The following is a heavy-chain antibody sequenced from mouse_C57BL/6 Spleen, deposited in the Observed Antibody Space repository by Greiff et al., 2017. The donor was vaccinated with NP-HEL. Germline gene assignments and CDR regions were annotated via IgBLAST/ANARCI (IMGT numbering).Heavy chain of an antibody. CDR1: GFNIKDYY. V-gene: IGHV14-1*01. CDR2: IDPEDGDT. D-gene: IGHD4-1*01. Sequence: VQLQHSWSALFLPFSSFNFSFTASGFNIKDYYMHWVKQRPEQGLEWIGRIDPEDGDTEYAPKFQGKATMTADTSSNTAYLQLSSLTSEDTAVYYCTTLTGTSVAYWGQGTLVTVSA. CDR3: TTLTGTSVAY. J-gene: IGHJ3*01.